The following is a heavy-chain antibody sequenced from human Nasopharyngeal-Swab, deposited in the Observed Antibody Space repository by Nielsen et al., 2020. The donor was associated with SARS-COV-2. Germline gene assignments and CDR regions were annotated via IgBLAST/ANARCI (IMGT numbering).Heavy chain of an antibody. J-gene: IGHJ6*03. CDR3: ARGPSTGWLYYYFYMDV. Sequence: GESLKISCAASGFTFSRFGMHWVRQAPGKGLEWVAFIAYDGTIEYYGDSVRGRFSISRDISKNTLYLQMNSLTAEDTAVYYCARGPSTGWLYYYFYMDVWGKGTTVTVSS. V-gene: IGHV3-30*03. D-gene: IGHD6-19*01. CDR2: IAYDGTIE. CDR1: GFTFSRFG.